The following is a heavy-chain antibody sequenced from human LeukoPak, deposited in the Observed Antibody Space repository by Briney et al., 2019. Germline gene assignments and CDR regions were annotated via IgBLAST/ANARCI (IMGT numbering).Heavy chain of an antibody. V-gene: IGHV3-48*01. CDR1: GFTLSSYS. J-gene: IGHJ4*02. CDR2: ISSSSSTI. D-gene: IGHD3-22*01. CDR3: ARMNYDSSGYYYLGY. Sequence: GGSLRLSCAASGFTLSSYSMNWVRQAPGKGLEWVSYISSSSSTIYYADSVKGRFTISRDNAKNSLYLQMNSLRAEDTAVYYCARMNYDSSGYYYLGYWGQGTLVTVSS.